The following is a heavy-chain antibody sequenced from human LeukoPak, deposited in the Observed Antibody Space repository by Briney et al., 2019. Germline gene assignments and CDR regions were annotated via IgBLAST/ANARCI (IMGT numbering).Heavy chain of an antibody. V-gene: IGHV4-34*01. D-gene: IGHD3-3*01. CDR3: ARMQHVLRFLEWASRYINWFDP. J-gene: IGHJ5*02. CDR1: GGSFSGYY. CDR2: INHSGST. Sequence: SETLSLTCAVYGGSFSGYYWSWIRQPPGKGLEWIGEINHSGSTNYNPSLKSRVTISVDTSKNQFSLKLSSVTAADTAVYYCARMQHVLRFLEWASRYINWFDPWGQGTLVTVSS.